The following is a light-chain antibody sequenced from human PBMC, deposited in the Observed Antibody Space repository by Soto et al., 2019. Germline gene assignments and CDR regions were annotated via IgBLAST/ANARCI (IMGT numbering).Light chain of an antibody. CDR3: QQYSDWPLT. CDR1: QTIHSN. J-gene: IGKJ4*01. V-gene: IGKV3D-15*01. Sequence: EILMTQAPATLSVSQGERVTLSCRPSQTIHSNFAWYQKRPGQAPRPLIYAASTRATGIPARFSGNGFGTEFTLTNSSLQSEDFAVYSGQQYSDWPLTFGGGTKVEIK. CDR2: AAS.